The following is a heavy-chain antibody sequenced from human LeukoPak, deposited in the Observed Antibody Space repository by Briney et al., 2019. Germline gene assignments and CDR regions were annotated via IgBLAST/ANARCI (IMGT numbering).Heavy chain of an antibody. CDR3: ARRYRDGYTNFHY. CDR1: GGSISSGDYY. J-gene: IGHJ4*02. CDR2: IYYSGST. Sequence: SETLSLTCTVSGGSISSGDYYWSWIRQPPGKVLEWIGSIYYSGSTYYNPSLKSRVTISVDTSKNQFSLKLSSVTAADTAVYYCARRYRDGYTNFHYWGQGTLVTVSS. D-gene: IGHD5-24*01. V-gene: IGHV4-39*01.